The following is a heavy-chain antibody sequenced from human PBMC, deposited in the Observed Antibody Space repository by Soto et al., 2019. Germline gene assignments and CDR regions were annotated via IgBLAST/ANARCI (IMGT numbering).Heavy chain of an antibody. CDR3: ARVLSRLTIFGVVIPNWFDP. CDR2: IYYSGST. V-gene: IGHV4-30-4*01. CDR1: GGSISSGDYY. Sequence: TLSLTCTVSGGSISSGDYYWSWIRQPPGKGLEWIGYIYYSGSTYYNPSLKSRVTISVDTSKNQFSLKLSSVTAADTAVYYCARVLSRLTIFGVVIPNWFDPWGQGTLVTVSS. J-gene: IGHJ5*02. D-gene: IGHD3-3*01.